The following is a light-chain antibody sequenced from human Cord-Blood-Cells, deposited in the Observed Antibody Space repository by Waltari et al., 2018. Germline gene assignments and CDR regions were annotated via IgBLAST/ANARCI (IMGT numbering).Light chain of an antibody. J-gene: IGKJ3*01. V-gene: IGKV1-39*01. CDR2: AAS. Sequence: DIQMTQSPSSLSASVGDRVTITCRASQSISSYLNWYQQKPGKAPKLLIYAASSFQSVVPSRFSGSGSGTDFTLTISSLQPEDFATYYCQQSYSTPFTFGPGTKVDIK. CDR3: QQSYSTPFT. CDR1: QSISSY.